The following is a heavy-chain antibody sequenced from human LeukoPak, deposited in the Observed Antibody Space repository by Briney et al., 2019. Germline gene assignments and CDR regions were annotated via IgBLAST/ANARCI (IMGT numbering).Heavy chain of an antibody. CDR2: ISSSGFTI. V-gene: IGHV3-11*01. CDR1: GFTFSDYH. CDR3: ARGDRAMKQDAFDI. D-gene: IGHD5-18*01. J-gene: IGHJ3*02. Sequence: KPGGSLRLSCAASGFTFSDYHMNWIRRAPGKGLEWVSYISSSGFTIYFADSVKGRFTISRDNAKNSLYLQMNSLRAEDTAVYYCARGDRAMKQDAFDIWGQGTMVTVSS.